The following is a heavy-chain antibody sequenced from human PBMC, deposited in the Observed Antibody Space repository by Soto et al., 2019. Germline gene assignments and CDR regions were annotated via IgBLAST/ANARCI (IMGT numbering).Heavy chain of an antibody. V-gene: IGHV3-48*01. J-gene: IGHJ4*02. CDR1: GFSISDCS. Sequence: EVQLVESGGGLVQPGGSLRLSCAASGFSISDCSMNWVRRAPGKGLEWISYISTNNDAIYYADSVKGRFTISRDNAKNSLYLQKSSLRAEDTALYYCASVLGSRRSGSYPSYWGQGTLVTVSS. CDR2: ISTNNDAI. CDR3: ASVLGSRRSGSYPSY. D-gene: IGHD3-10*01.